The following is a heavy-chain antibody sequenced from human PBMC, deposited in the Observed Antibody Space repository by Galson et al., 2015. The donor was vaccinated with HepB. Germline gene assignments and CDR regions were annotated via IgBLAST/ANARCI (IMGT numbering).Heavy chain of an antibody. J-gene: IGHJ3*02. V-gene: IGHV3-43*01. D-gene: IGHD4-17*01. CDR1: GFSFDDYT. CDR3: AKDIGCGDYEDAFDI. Sequence: SLRLSCAASGFSFDDYTMHWVRQAPGKGLEWISLFSWDGNTYYADSVKGRFTISRDNSKNSLYLQMSSLRTEDTALYYCAKDIGCGDYEDAFDIWGQGTMVTVSS. CDR2: FSWDGNT.